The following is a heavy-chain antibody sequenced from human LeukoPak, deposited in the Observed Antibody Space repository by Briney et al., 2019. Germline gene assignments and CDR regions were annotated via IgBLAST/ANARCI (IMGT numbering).Heavy chain of an antibody. Sequence: GGSLRLSCAASGFTFSNFAMHWVRQAPGKGLEWVALISYDGSNKYYADSVKGRFTISRDNSKNTLYLQMNSLRAEDTAVYYCAKQQQLDRAYFDYWGQGTLVTVSS. D-gene: IGHD6-13*01. V-gene: IGHV3-30-3*02. J-gene: IGHJ4*02. CDR2: ISYDGSNK. CDR1: GFTFSNFA. CDR3: AKQQQLDRAYFDY.